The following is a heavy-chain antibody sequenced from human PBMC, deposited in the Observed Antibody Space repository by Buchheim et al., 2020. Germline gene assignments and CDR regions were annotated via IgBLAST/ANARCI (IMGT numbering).Heavy chain of an antibody. D-gene: IGHD3-22*01. J-gene: IGHJ6*02. Sequence: EVQLLESGGGLVQPGGSLRLSCAASGFTFSSYAMSWVRQAPGKGLEWVSAISGSGGSTYYADSVKGRFTISRDNSKNTLYLQMNSLRAEDTAIYYCARDYYDSSGYPYYYYGMDVWGQGTT. CDR1: GFTFSSYA. V-gene: IGHV3-23*01. CDR2: ISGSGGST. CDR3: ARDYYDSSGYPYYYYGMDV.